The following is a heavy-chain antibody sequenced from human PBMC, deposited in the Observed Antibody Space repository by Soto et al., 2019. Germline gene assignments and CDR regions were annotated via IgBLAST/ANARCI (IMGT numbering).Heavy chain of an antibody. J-gene: IGHJ5*02. V-gene: IGHV1-18*01. CDR3: ARWSGVNQLGFVLWFDP. CDR1: GYTFTSYG. D-gene: IGHD6-13*01. Sequence: ASVKVSCKASGYTFTSYGISWVRQAPGQGLEWMGWISAYNGNTNYAQKLQGRVTMTTDTSTSTAYMELRSLRSDDTAVYYCARWSGVNQLGFVLWFDPWGQGTLVTVSS. CDR2: ISAYNGNT.